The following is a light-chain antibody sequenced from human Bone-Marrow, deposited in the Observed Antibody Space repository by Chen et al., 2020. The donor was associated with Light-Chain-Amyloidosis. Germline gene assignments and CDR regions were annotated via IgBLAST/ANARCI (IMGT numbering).Light chain of an antibody. Sequence: DIQMTQSPSTLSASVGDRVTITCRASQSISSWLAWYQQKPEKAPKLLIYDTSKLESGVPSRCSGSGSGTEFNLTISSLQPDDFATYYCQQYNSYWGTFGQGTKVKIK. J-gene: IGKJ1*01. CDR1: QSISSW. V-gene: IGKV1-5*01. CDR2: DTS. CDR3: QQYNSYWGT.